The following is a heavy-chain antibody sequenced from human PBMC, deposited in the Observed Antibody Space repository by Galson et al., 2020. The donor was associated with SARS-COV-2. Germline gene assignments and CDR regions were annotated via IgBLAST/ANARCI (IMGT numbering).Heavy chain of an antibody. J-gene: IGHJ4*02. CDR2: ISYDGNET. D-gene: IGHD5-12*01. Sequence: GGSLRLSCAASGLTFNNYGMHWVRQAPGKGLEWVAVISYDGNETFYADSVKDRFTISRDNSQNTVFLQMNSLRPDDTAVYYCAKDLLMVLVPTPYPLRNFIDHWGRGTLVTVSS. CDR3: AKDLLMVLVPTPYPLRNFIDH. V-gene: IGHV3-30*18. CDR1: GLTFNNYG.